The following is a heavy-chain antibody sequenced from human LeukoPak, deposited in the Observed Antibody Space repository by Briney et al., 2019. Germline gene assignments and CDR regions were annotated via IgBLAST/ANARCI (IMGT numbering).Heavy chain of an antibody. CDR2: IDRSGGST. CDR3: ARGSHGEHDS. J-gene: IGHJ5*01. CDR1: GFSFNIYA. Sequence: GDSLRLSCAASGFSFNIYAMSWVRQAPGKGLEWVAAIDRSGGSTFYADSVKGRFTISKDNSKNTLYLQINSLRVDDTAIYYCARGSHGEHDSWGQGTLVTVYS. V-gene: IGHV3-23*01. D-gene: IGHD4-17*01.